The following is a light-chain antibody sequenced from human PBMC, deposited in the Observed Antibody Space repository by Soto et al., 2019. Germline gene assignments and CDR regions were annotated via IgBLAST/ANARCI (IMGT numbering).Light chain of an antibody. CDR1: RSVLYSSNNKNQ. J-gene: IGKJ3*01. V-gene: IGKV4-1*01. Sequence: DIVMTQSPDSLAVSLGERATINCRSSRSVLYSSNNKNQLAWYQQKPGQPPKLLIYWASTRESGVPDRFSGSGSGTDFTLTISSLQAEDVAVYYCQQFYSGLFIFGPGTKVDIK. CDR2: WAS. CDR3: QQFYSGLFI.